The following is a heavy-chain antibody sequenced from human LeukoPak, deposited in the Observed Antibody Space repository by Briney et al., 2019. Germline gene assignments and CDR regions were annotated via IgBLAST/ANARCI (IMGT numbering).Heavy chain of an antibody. CDR2: IYNSAST. CDR3: ARNTSYHYDRSGDLFDF. J-gene: IGHJ4*02. V-gene: IGHV4-39*01. D-gene: IGHD3-22*01. CDR1: GGSISDGSSY. Sequence: PSETLSLTCSVSGGSISDGSSYCGWIRQPPGKGLEWIGSIYNSASTTYNPSLKSRVIISIDTSNNQFSLKLSSVTAADTALYYCARNTSYHYDRSGDLFDFWGQGTLVTVSS.